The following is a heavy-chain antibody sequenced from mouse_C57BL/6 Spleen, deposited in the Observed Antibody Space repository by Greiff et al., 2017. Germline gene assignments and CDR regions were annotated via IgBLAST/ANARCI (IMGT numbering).Heavy chain of an antibody. V-gene: IGHV1-64*01. CDR1: GYTFTSYW. CDR3: ARSREYYGSSYGFAY. CDR2: IPPNSGST. D-gene: IGHD1-1*01. Sequence: VQLQQSGAELVKPGASVKLSCKASGYTFTSYWMHWVKQRPGQGLEWIGMIPPNSGSTNYNEKFKSKATLTVDKSSSTAYMQLSSLTSEDSAVYYCARSREYYGSSYGFAYWGQGTLVTVSA. J-gene: IGHJ3*01.